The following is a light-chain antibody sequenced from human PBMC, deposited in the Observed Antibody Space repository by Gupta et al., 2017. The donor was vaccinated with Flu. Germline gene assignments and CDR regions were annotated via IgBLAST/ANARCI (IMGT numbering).Light chain of an antibody. CDR3: QKYNSGPLP. Sequence: TSSLSVSVGDRVTIPCWASQTICNTLAWYQQKPGKDPKLLLYAASALPSGVPSRLSGSGYGTDFTLTIRSLQPEDVATYYCQKYNSGPLPFGGGTKVEIK. V-gene: IGKV1-27*01. CDR2: AAS. J-gene: IGKJ4*01. CDR1: QTICNT.